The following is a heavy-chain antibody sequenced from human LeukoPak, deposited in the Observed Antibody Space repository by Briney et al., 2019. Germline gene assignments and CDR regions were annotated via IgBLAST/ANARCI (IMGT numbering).Heavy chain of an antibody. J-gene: IGHJ4*02. Sequence: SETLSLTCTVSGSSISSGVYYWSWIRQPAGKGLEWIGRIHTRGTTNYNPSLKSRVTISVDTPKSQFSLKLRSVTAADTAVYYCARMKGDYWGQGTLVTVSS. CDR2: IHTRGTT. V-gene: IGHV4-61*02. CDR3: ARMKGDY. CDR1: GSSISSGVYY.